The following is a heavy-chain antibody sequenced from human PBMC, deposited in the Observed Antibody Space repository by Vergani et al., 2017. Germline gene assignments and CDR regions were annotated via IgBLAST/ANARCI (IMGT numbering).Heavy chain of an antibody. CDR2: IYYSGST. V-gene: IGHV4-31*03. CDR1: GGSISSGGYY. Sequence: QVQLQESGPGLVKPSQTLSLTCTVSGGSISSGGYYWSWIRQHPGKGLEWIGYIYYSGSTYYNPSLKSRVTISVDTSKNQFSLKLSSVTAAATAVYYGARDQGFWSGYSLSSWFDPWGQGTLVTVSS. CDR3: ARDQGFWSGYSLSSWFDP. J-gene: IGHJ5*02. D-gene: IGHD3-3*01.